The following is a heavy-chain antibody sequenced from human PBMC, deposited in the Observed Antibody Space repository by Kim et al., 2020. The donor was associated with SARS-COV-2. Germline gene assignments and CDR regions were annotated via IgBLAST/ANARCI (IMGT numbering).Heavy chain of an antibody. V-gene: IGHV3-30*04. J-gene: IGHJ6*02. CDR3: ARAVAGTYYYGMDV. CDR2: ISYDGSNK. Sequence: GGSLRLSCAASGFTFSSYAMHWVRQAPGKGLEWVAVISYDGSNKYYADSVKGRFTTSRDNSKNTLYLQMNSLRAEDTAVYYCARAVAGTYYYGMDVWGQGTTVTVSS. CDR1: GFTFSSYA. D-gene: IGHD6-19*01.